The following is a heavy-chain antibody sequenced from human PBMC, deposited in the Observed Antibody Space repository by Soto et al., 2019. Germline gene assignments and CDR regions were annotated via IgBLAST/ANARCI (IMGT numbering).Heavy chain of an antibody. J-gene: IGHJ6*01. CDR2: ISSSGNTI. Sequence: GGSLRLSCAASGFTFSIYEMNWVRQAPGKGLEWVSYISSSGNTIYYADSVKGRFTISRNNAKNSLDLQMNSLRAEDTAVYYCARALVDKAMDLYYYYGMDVWGQGSTVTVSS. CDR3: ARALVDKAMDLYYYYGMDV. V-gene: IGHV3-48*03. CDR1: GFTFSIYE. D-gene: IGHD5-18*01.